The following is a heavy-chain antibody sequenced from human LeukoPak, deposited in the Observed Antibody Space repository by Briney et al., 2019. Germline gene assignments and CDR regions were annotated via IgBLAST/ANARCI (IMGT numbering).Heavy chain of an antibody. V-gene: IGHV3-23*01. CDR3: AKYPSYDFWSGYHFDY. Sequence: PGGSLRLSCAASGFTFSSYAMSWVRQAPGKGLEWVSAISGSGGSTHYADSVKGRFTISRDNSKNTLYLQMKSLRAEDTAVYYCAKYPSYDFWSGYHFDYWGQGTLVTVSS. CDR2: ISGSGGST. CDR1: GFTFSSYA. J-gene: IGHJ4*02. D-gene: IGHD3-3*01.